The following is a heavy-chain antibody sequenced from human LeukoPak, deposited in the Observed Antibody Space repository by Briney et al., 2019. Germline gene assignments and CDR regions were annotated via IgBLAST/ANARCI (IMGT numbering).Heavy chain of an antibody. V-gene: IGHV1-18*01. Sequence: ASVKVSCKASGYTFTSYGISWVRQAPGQGLEWMGWISVYNGDTKYAQNFQGRVTLTTDTSTSTVYMELRSLKSDDTAVYYCARDLPAGMAARPPYQLDYWGQGTRVTVSS. CDR1: GYTFTSYG. D-gene: IGHD6-6*01. CDR3: ARDLPAGMAARPPYQLDY. CDR2: ISVYNGDT. J-gene: IGHJ4*02.